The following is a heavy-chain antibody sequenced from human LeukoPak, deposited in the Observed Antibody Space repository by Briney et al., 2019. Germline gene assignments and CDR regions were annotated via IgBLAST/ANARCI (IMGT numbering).Heavy chain of an antibody. CDR2: VNQDGSEK. V-gene: IGHV3-7*04. CDR3: ARGYSDYGGEDFDY. D-gene: IGHD4-11*01. Sequence: GGSLRLSCAASGFTFSNYWMSWVRQAPGKGLEWVANVNQDGSEKYYVDSVKGRFTISRGNSKNSLYLQMNSLRDEDTAVYYCARGYSDYGGEDFDYWGQGTLVTVSS. CDR1: GFTFSNYW. J-gene: IGHJ4*02.